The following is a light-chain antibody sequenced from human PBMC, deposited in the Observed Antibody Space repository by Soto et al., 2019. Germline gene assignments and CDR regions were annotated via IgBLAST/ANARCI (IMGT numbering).Light chain of an antibody. V-gene: IGLV2-8*01. Sequence: QSVLTQPPSASGSLGQSVTISCTGTSSDVGRYNYISWYQQRPGKAPKLIIYEVSKRPSGVPDRLSGFKYGNTASLTVSGLQAEDEADYYCSSYAGNSRYVFGTGTKVTVL. CDR1: SSDVGRYNY. CDR3: SSYAGNSRYV. CDR2: EVS. J-gene: IGLJ1*01.